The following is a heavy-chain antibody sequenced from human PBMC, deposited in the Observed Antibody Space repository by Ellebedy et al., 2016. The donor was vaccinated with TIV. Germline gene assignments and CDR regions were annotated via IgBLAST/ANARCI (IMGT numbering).Heavy chain of an antibody. J-gene: IGHJ5*02. Sequence: GESLKISCVASGFSFRSYWMSWVRQAPGKGLEWVANIYQDGSNQYYVDSVKGRFTISRDNANKSLFLQMNSLRGEDTAVYYCARRGSYGDYAVQINSWFDTWGRGTLVAVSS. CDR3: ARRGSYGDYAVQINSWFDT. D-gene: IGHD4-17*01. V-gene: IGHV3-7*01. CDR2: IYQDGSNQ. CDR1: GFSFRSYW.